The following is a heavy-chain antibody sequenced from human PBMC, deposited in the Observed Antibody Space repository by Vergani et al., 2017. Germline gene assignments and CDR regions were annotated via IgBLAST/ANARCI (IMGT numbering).Heavy chain of an antibody. D-gene: IGHD6-13*01. J-gene: IGHJ4*02. V-gene: IGHV3-48*01. CDR2: ISSSSSTI. CDR1: GFTFSSYS. CDR3: ARVPPWAAGSFDDY. Sequence: EVQLVESGGGLVQPGGSLRLSCAASGFTFSSYSMNWVRQAPGKGLEWVSYISSSSSTIYYADSVKGRFTISRDNAKNSLYLQMNSLRAEDTAVYYCARVPPWAAGSFDDYWGQGTLVTVSS.